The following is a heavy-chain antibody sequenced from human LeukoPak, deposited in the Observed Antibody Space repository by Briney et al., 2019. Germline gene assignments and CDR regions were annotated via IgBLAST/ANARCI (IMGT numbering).Heavy chain of an antibody. CDR3: ANNSSDFYAFDL. V-gene: IGHV3-23*01. CDR2: ISGSGGST. Sequence: PGGSLRLSCAASGFSFRSYAMSRVRQAPGKGLEWVSAISGSGGSTYYADSVKGRFTISRDNSENTLYLQMNSLRAEDTAVYYCANNSSDFYAFDLRGQGTMVTVSS. J-gene: IGHJ3*01. D-gene: IGHD6-19*01. CDR1: GFSFRSYA.